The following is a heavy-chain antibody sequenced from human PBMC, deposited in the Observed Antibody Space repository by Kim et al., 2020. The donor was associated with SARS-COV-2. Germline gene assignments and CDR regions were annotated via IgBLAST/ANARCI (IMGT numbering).Heavy chain of an antibody. Sequence: PSLKGRVTISVDKSKNQFSLKLSSVTAADTAVYYCASAAPYYDSSGYYLYWGQGTLVTVSS. J-gene: IGHJ4*02. CDR3: ASAAPYYDSSGYYLY. D-gene: IGHD3-22*01. V-gene: IGHV4-4*02.